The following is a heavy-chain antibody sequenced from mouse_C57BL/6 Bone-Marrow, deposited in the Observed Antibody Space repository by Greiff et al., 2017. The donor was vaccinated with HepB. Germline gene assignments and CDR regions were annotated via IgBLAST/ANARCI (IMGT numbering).Heavy chain of an antibody. CDR3: WRENGYYYGSSSYYYAMDD. Sequence: QVTLKVSGPGILQPSQTLSLACTFSGISLSTSGMGLSWLRKPSGKALEWLASIWNNDNYYNPSLKSRLTISKETSNYQVFLKLTSVDTADSATYYVAWRENGYYYGSSSYYYAMDDWGQGTSVTVSS. J-gene: IGHJ4*01. V-gene: IGHV8-2*01. CDR2: WNNDNY. D-gene: IGHD1-1*01. CDR1: ISLSTSGMGL.